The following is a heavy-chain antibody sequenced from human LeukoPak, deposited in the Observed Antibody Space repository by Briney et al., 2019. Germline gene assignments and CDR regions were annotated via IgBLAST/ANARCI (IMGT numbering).Heavy chain of an antibody. J-gene: IGHJ3*02. Sequence: GGSLRLSCAASGFTFSSYAMHWVRQAPGKGLEWVAVISYDGSNKYYADSVKGRFTISRDNSKNTLYLQMNSLRAEDTAVYYCAREKSDIVVVPAASDAFDIWGQGTMVTVSS. CDR3: AREKSDIVVVPAASDAFDI. D-gene: IGHD2-2*01. CDR1: GFTFSSYA. V-gene: IGHV3-30-3*01. CDR2: ISYDGSNK.